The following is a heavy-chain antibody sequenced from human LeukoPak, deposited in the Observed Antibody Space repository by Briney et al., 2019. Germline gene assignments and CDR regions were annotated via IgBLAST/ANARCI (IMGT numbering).Heavy chain of an antibody. CDR1: GGSISSSSYY. CDR3: ARGHYYGSGSYQHFDY. V-gene: IGHV4-39*01. D-gene: IGHD3-10*01. Sequence: SETLSLTCTVSGGSISSSSYYWGWIRQPPGKGLEWIGSIYYSGSTYYNPSLKSRVTISVDTSKNQFSLKLSSVTAADTAVYYCARGHYYGSGSYQHFDYWGQGTLVTVSS. CDR2: IYYSGST. J-gene: IGHJ4*02.